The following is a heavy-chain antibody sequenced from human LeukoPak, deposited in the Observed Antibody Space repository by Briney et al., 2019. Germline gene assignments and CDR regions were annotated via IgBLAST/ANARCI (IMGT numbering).Heavy chain of an antibody. J-gene: IGHJ4*02. CDR1: GGSISSSNW. D-gene: IGHD3-10*01. Sequence: PSGTLSLTCAVSGGSISSSNWWSWVRQPPGKGLEWIGEIYHSGSTNYNPSLKSRVTISVDKSKNQFSLKLSSVTAADTAVYYCARESTMVRGVIDYWGQGTLVTVSS. CDR3: ARESTMVRGVIDY. CDR2: IYHSGST. V-gene: IGHV4-4*02.